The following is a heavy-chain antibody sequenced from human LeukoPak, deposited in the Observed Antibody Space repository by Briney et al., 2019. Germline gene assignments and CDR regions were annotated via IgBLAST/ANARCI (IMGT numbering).Heavy chain of an antibody. D-gene: IGHD4-17*01. CDR3: AADPNYGDYYYYGMDV. V-gene: IGHV1-58*02. J-gene: IGHJ6*02. CDR1: GYTFTGYY. CDR2: IVVGSGNT. Sequence: SVKVSCKASGYTFTGYYMHWVRQAPGQRLEWIGWIVVGSGNTNYAQKFQERVTITRDMSTSTAYMELSSLRSEDTAVYYCAADPNYGDYYYYGMDVWGQGTTVTVSS.